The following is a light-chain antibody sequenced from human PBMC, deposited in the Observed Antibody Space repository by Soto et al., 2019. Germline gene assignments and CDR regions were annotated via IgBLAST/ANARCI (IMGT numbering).Light chain of an antibody. CDR1: QSVRSSY. V-gene: IGKV3-20*01. CDR3: QQYGSSPLT. CDR2: GAS. Sequence: EIVLTQSPGTLSLSPGERATLSCRASQSVRSSYLAWYQQKPGQAPRLLFYGASSRATGIPDKFSGSGSGTDFTLTISILEPEDFALYYCQQYGSSPLTFGGGTKVDIK. J-gene: IGKJ4*01.